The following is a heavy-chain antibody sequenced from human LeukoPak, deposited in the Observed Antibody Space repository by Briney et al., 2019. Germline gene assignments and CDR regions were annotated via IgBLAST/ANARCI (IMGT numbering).Heavy chain of an antibody. CDR2: ISAYNGNT. J-gene: IGHJ4*02. D-gene: IGHD1-14*01. Sequence: ASVKVSCKASGYTFTSYGISWVRQAPGQGLEWMGWISAYNGNTNYAQKFQGRVTMTRDTSISTAYMELSRLRSDDTAVYYCARGPRKGSIGKYWGQGTLVTVSS. CDR1: GYTFTSYG. V-gene: IGHV1-18*01. CDR3: ARGPRKGSIGKY.